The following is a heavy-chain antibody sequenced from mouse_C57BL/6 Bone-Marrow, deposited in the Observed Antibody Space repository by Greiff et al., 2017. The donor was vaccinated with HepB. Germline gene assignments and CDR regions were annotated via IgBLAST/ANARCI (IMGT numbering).Heavy chain of an antibody. Sequence: VKLQESGAELVRPGASVKLSCKASGYTFTDYYINWVKQRPGQGLEWIARIYPGSGNTYYNEKFKGKATLTAEKSSSTAYMQLSSLTSADSAVYFCARSGWFLFAYWGQGTLVTVSA. J-gene: IGHJ3*01. CDR1: GYTFTDYY. D-gene: IGHD2-3*01. CDR2: IYPGSGNT. V-gene: IGHV1-76*01. CDR3: ARSGWFLFAY.